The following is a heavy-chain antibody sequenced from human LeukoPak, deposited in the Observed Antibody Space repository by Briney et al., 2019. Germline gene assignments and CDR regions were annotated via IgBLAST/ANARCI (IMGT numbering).Heavy chain of an antibody. J-gene: IGHJ4*02. CDR1: GGSISSSSYY. CDR3: ARLRPSGSYSPFDY. V-gene: IGHV4-39*01. D-gene: IGHD1-26*01. Sequence: SETLSLTCTVSGGSISSSSYYWGWIRQPPGTGLEWIGSIYYSGSTYYNPSLKSRVTISVDTSKNQFSLKLSSVTAADTAVYYCARLRPSGSYSPFDYWGQGTLVTVSS. CDR2: IYYSGST.